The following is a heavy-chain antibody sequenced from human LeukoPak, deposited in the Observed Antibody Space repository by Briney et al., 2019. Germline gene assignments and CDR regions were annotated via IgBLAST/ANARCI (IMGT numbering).Heavy chain of an antibody. V-gene: IGHV1-69*05. J-gene: IGHJ6*04. D-gene: IGHD3-22*01. CDR3: ARLVWYYYDSSGYMTDV. CDR2: IIPIFGTA. CDR1: GGTFSSYA. Sequence: ASVKVSCKASGGTFSSYAISWVRQAPGQGLEWMGGIIPIFGTANHAQKFQGRVTITTDESTSTAYMVLSSLRSEDTAVYYCARLVWYYYDSSGYMTDVWGKGTTVTVSS.